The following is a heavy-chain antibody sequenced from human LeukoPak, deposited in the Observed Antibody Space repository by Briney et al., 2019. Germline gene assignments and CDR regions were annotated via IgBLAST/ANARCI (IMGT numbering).Heavy chain of an antibody. Sequence: GASVKVSCKASGYTFNNYNIHWLRQAPGQGLEWMGIVNPGGDSTNYAQDFQGRLTLTGDTSTSTVYMELSSLRSADTAVYYCARGQTGDGYNMFDYWGQGTLVTVSS. CDR3: ARGQTGDGYNMFDY. CDR2: VNPGGDST. J-gene: IGHJ4*02. D-gene: IGHD5-24*01. V-gene: IGHV1-46*02. CDR1: GYTFNNYN.